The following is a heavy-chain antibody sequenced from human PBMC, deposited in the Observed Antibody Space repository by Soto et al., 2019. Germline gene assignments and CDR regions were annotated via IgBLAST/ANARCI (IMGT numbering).Heavy chain of an antibody. J-gene: IGHJ4*02. D-gene: IGHD3-3*01. CDR2: IYWDDDK. CDR3: ARLTTLNLDY. Sequence: QITLKESGPTLVKPTQTLTLTCAFSGFSLSTSGVGVGWFRQPPGKALEWLALIYWDDDKRYRPSLKSRLTISKDTSKNQVVLTMTNMDPVDTATSYCARLTTLNLDYWGQGTLVTVSS. CDR1: GFSLSTSGVG. V-gene: IGHV2-5*02.